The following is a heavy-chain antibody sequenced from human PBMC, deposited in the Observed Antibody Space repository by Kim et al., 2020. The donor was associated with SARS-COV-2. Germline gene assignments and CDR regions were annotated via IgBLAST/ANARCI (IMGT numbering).Heavy chain of an antibody. CDR2: ISSSRRNI. CDR1: GFTFSSYS. V-gene: IGHV3-48*04. J-gene: IGHJ4*02. CDR3: ARDDNYSFDY. Sequence: GGSLRLSCVASGFTFSSYSMNWVRQAPGKGLEWVSYISSSRRNINYADFVKGRLTISRDNAKNSLYLQMNSLRAEDTGVYYCARDDNYSFDYWGQGTWSPSPQ. D-gene: IGHD4-4*01.